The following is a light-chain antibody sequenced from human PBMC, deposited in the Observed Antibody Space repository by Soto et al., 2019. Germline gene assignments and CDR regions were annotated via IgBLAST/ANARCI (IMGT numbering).Light chain of an antibody. CDR3: QQRRDWPLT. Sequence: EIVLTQSPATLSLSPGERAALSCRASQNINSYLNWYQQRPGQAPRLLIYDASNRATGIPARFSGSGSGTEFTLTISSLEPEDFAIYYCQQRRDWPLTFGGGAKVEI. CDR2: DAS. J-gene: IGKJ4*01. V-gene: IGKV3-11*01. CDR1: QNINSY.